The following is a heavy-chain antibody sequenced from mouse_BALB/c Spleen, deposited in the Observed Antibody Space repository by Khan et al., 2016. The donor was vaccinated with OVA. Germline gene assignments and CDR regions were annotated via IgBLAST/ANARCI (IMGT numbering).Heavy chain of an antibody. V-gene: IGHV9-3-1*01. CDR2: INTYTGEP. Sequence: QIQLVQSGPELKKPGETVKISCKASGYTFTNYGMNWVKQAPGKGLKWMGWINTYTGEPTYADDFKGRFAFSLETSASTAYLQINNLKNEDTASYFGASGGYWYFDFWGAGTTVTVSS. D-gene: IGHD1-1*02. CDR3: ASGGYWYFDF. CDR1: GYTFTNYG. J-gene: IGHJ1*01.